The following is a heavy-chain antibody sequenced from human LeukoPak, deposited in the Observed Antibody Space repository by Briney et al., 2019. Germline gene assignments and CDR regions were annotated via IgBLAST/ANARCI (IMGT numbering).Heavy chain of an antibody. V-gene: IGHV3-74*01. CDR1: GFTFSSYA. J-gene: IGHJ5*02. Sequence: GGSLRLSCAACGFTFSSYAMSWVRQAPGKGLEWVSRIYVDGRTTNYAVSVKGRFTISRDNAKNTVYLEMNSLSVEDTATYYCIRDFRSADLWGQGTLVTVTS. CDR2: IYVDGRTT. CDR3: IRDFRSADL.